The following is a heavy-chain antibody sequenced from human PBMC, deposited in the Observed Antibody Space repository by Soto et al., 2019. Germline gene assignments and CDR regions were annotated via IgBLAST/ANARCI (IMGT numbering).Heavy chain of an antibody. J-gene: IGHJ6*02. CDR2: ISYDGSNK. CDR1: GFTFSSYG. V-gene: IGHV3-30*18. Sequence: GGSLRLSCVASGFTFSSYGMHWGRQAPGKGLEWVAVISYDGSNKDYADSVNGPFSISRDNSKNTLDLQMNSLRAEDTAVYYCAKDLYSSRGFDYYYGMDVWCQGTTATFSS. D-gene: IGHD6-13*01. CDR3: AKDLYSSRGFDYYYGMDV.